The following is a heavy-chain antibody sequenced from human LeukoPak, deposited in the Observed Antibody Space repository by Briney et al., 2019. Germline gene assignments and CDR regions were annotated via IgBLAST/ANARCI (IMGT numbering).Heavy chain of an antibody. CDR2: IKEDGSEI. J-gene: IGHJ4*02. CDR1: GFTFSNYW. Sequence: VQPGGSLRLSCAASGFTFSNYWMTWVRQAPGKGLEWVANIKEDGSEIFYVDSVKGRFTISRDNARNSLYLQMNSLRAEDTAVYYCTRTPDGVDYWGQGTLVTVSS. V-gene: IGHV3-7*01. CDR3: TRTPDGVDY. D-gene: IGHD3-10*01.